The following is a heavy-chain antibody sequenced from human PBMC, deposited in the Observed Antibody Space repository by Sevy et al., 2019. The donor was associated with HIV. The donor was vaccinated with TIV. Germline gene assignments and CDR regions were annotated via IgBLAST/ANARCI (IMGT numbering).Heavy chain of an antibody. Sequence: ASVKVYCQSSGYNFNIYTIHWVRQARGQGLEWVGRISPYDGDTDYAHNFHGRVSLTMDTSTSTAYLGLTSLRSDDTAVYFCTRDTWELLTGIAYYYSGMDVWGQRTTVTVSS. CDR2: ISPYDGDT. J-gene: IGHJ6*02. CDR1: GYNFNIYT. CDR3: TRDTWELLTGIAYYYSGMDV. V-gene: IGHV1-18*01. D-gene: IGHD1-26*01.